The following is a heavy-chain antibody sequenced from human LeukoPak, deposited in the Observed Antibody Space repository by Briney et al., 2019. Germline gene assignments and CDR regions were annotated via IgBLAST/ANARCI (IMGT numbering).Heavy chain of an antibody. CDR1: GGSISSYY. V-gene: IGHV4-38-2*02. CDR3: ARDHEYSSSAHDY. Sequence: SETLSLTCTVSGGSISSYYWGWIRQPPGKGLEWIGSIYHSGSTYYNPSLKSRVTISVDTSKNQFSLKLSSVTAADTAVYYCARDHEYSSSAHDYWGQGTLVTVSS. J-gene: IGHJ4*02. CDR2: IYHSGST. D-gene: IGHD6-6*01.